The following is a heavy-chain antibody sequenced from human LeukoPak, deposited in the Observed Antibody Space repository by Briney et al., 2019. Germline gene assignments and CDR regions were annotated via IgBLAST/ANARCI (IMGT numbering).Heavy chain of an antibody. V-gene: IGHV3-21*04. D-gene: IGHD1-7*01. CDR1: GFTFSTYY. CDR3: AKDRACGQWNCQGSDY. J-gene: IGHJ4*02. CDR2: ITTSSSYI. Sequence: TGGSLRLSCAASGFTFSTYYMNWVRQAPGKGLEWVSSITTSSSYIYYADSVKGRFTISRDNAKNSLYLQMNNLRAEDTAAYYCAKDRACGQWNCQGSDYWGQGTLVTVSS.